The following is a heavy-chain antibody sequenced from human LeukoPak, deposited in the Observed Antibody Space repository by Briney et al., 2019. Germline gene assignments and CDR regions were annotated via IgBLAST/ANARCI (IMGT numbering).Heavy chain of an antibody. V-gene: IGHV4-39*07. CDR1: GGSISSSSYY. Sequence: SETLSLTCTVSGGSISSSSYYWGWIRQPPGKGLEWIGSIYYSGSTYYNPSLKSRVTISVDTSKNQFSLKLSSVTAADTAVYYCASSLDSSGCYYEGGAFDIWGQGTMVTVSS. CDR3: ASSLDSSGCYYEGGAFDI. J-gene: IGHJ3*02. CDR2: IYYSGST. D-gene: IGHD3-22*01.